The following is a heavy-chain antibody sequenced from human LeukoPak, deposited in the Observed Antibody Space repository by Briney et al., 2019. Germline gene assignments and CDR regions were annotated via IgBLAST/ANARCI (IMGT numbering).Heavy chain of an antibody. D-gene: IGHD3-3*01. CDR1: GFTFSSYG. V-gene: IGHV3-33*01. J-gene: IGHJ4*02. CDR2: IWYDGSNK. Sequence: GGSLRLSCAASGFTFSSYGMHWVRQAPGKGLEGVAVIWYDGSNKYYADSVKGRFTISRDNSKNTLYLQMNSLRAEDTAVYYCAGATPYYDFWSGYLEYWGQGTLVTVSS. CDR3: AGATPYYDFWSGYLEY.